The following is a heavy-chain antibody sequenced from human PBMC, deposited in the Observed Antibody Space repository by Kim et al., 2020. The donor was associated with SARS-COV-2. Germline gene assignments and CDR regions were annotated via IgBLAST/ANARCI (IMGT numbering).Heavy chain of an antibody. CDR2: IVVGSGNT. Sequence: SVKVSCKASGFTFTSSAVQWVRQARGQRLEWIGWIVVGSGNTNYAQKFQERVTITRDMSTSTAYMELSSLRSEDTAVYYCAAFSDGGASGSYYRRLYYFDYWGHGTLVTVSS. J-gene: IGHJ4*01. CDR1: GFTFTSSA. V-gene: IGHV1-58*01. CDR3: AAFSDGGASGSYYRRLYYFDY. D-gene: IGHD3-10*01.